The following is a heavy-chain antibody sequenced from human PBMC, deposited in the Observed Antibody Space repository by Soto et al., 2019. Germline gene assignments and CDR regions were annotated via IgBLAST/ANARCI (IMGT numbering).Heavy chain of an antibody. CDR2: IIPIFGTP. J-gene: IGHJ4*02. D-gene: IGHD1-26*01. CDR1: GGTFSNYA. CDR3: ARGWETVGSTTPFAY. Sequence: QVQLVQSGAEVKKPGSSVKVSCKAPGGTFSNYAISWVRQAPGQGLEWMGGIIPIFGTPNYAQKFQGRVTITADKSTSTAYMEVRNLRSDDTAVYYCARGWETVGSTTPFAYWGQGTLVTVSS. V-gene: IGHV1-69*06.